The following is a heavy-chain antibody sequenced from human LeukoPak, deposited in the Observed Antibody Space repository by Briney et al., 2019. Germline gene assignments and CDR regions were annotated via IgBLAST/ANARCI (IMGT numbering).Heavy chain of an antibody. CDR2: IDANNGDT. V-gene: IGHV1-2*02. CDR3: ARDPSSVTLYFFDY. J-gene: IGHJ4*02. Sequence: ASVKVSCKASGYTFRGNYIHWLRQAPGQGLEWMGWIDANNGDTKSAQKFQGRVTMSRDTSISTAYMDLSSPSPDDAAVYYCARDPSSVTLYFFDYWGQGTLVTVSS. D-gene: IGHD4-11*01. CDR1: GYTFRGNY.